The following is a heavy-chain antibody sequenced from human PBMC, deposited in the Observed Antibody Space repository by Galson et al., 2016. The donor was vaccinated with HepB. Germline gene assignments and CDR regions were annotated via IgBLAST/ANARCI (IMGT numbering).Heavy chain of an antibody. CDR3: ARERYYDFWGGDSFYGMDV. J-gene: IGHJ6*02. CDR2: VYTPGNT. Sequence: SETLSLTCTASAASISSYTWSWIRQPAGNGLEWHGRVYTPGNTNYNPSLHSQGTMSVDTANHQFSLKLSSVTAADTAVSYCARERYYDFWGGDSFYGMDVWGQGTTVTVSS. V-gene: IGHV4-4*07. D-gene: IGHD3-3*01. CDR1: AASISSYT.